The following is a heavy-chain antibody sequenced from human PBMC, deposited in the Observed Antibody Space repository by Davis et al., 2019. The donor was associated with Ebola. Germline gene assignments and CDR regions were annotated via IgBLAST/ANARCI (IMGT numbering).Heavy chain of an antibody. Sequence: PGGSLRLSCAASGFSFTIYGMYWFRQPPGKGLEWVSYIGASDEGISYADSVKGRFTVSRDNAKNSLYLQMNSLTDDDTAVYYCAREPGGSSSWYERMGETWYFDYWGQGTLVTVSS. CDR1: GFSFTIYG. J-gene: IGHJ4*02. CDR2: IGASDEGI. D-gene: IGHD6-13*01. V-gene: IGHV3-48*02. CDR3: AREPGGSSSWYERMGETWYFDY.